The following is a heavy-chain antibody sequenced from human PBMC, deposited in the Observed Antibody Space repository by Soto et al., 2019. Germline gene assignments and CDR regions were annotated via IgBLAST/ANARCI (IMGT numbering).Heavy chain of an antibody. V-gene: IGHV4-39*01. CDR1: GGSISSSSYS. J-gene: IGHJ6*02. Sequence: PSETLSLTCIVSGGSISSSSYSWAWVRQPPGKGLEWIASISRSGTTYYNPSLKSRVTISVDTSKNQFSLKLSSVTAADTAVYYCARLLRHNYYGMDVWGQGTTVTVSS. CDR3: ARLLRHNYYGMDV. D-gene: IGHD5-12*01. CDR2: ISRSGTT.